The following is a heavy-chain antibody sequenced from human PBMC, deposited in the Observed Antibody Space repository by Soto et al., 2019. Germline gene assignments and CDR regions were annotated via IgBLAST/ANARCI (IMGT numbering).Heavy chain of an antibody. Sequence: PSETLSLTCTVSGGSINNYYLSWIRQSPGKGLEWIGYIYYSGTTNYNPSLKSRVTISIDRSENQFSLEVSSVTAADTAVYFCTRATYYRYYFDVWGHGTLVTVSS. CDR1: GGSINNYY. CDR3: TRATYYRYYFDV. V-gene: IGHV4-59*01. J-gene: IGHJ4*01. D-gene: IGHD3-10*01. CDR2: IYYSGTT.